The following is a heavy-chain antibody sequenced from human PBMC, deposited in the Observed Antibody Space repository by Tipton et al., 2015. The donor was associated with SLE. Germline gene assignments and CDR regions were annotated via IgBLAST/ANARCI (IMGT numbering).Heavy chain of an antibody. CDR2: VYSSGAT. V-gene: IGHV4-39*02. J-gene: IGHJ4*02. D-gene: IGHD2-21*01. CDR3: AREGISYCGGDCHGSFDY. CDR1: GGSISSSTYY. Sequence: LRLSCTVSGGSISSSTYYWGWIRQPPGKGLEWVGSVYSSGATYYNPSLKSRVTMSVDTSKNQFSLRLSSVTAADTAVYYCAREGISYCGGDCHGSFDYWGQGSLVTVSS.